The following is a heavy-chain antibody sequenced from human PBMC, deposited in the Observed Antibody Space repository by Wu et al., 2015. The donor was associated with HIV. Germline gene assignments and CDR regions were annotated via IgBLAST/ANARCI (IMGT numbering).Heavy chain of an antibody. Sequence: QVQLVQSGAEVKKPGASVKVSCKASGYTFISYGISWVRQAPGQGLEWMGWISDYNDNTNYAQKFQGRVTMTTDTSTSTAYMELRSLRSDDTAVYYCARERPYMARGANYYYGMDVWGQGTTVTVSS. J-gene: IGHJ6*02. CDR2: ISDYNDNT. D-gene: IGHD3-10*01. V-gene: IGHV1-18*01. CDR3: ARERPYMARGANYYYGMDV. CDR1: GYTFISYG.